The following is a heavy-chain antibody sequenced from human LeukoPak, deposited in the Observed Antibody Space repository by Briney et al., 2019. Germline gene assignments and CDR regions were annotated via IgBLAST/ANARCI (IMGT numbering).Heavy chain of an antibody. D-gene: IGHD5-12*01. CDR3: TRARHTGYEYIRDY. V-gene: IGHV3-30*04. J-gene: IGHJ4*02. CDR2: ITYDGVNE. CDR1: GFTFSNHA. Sequence: GGSLRLSCAASGFTFSNHASHWVRQAPGKGLEWVGVITYDGVNEYYGDSVKGRFSISRDHSKNTLSLQMNSLRAEDTAVYYCTRARHTGYEYIRDYWGQETLVTVSS.